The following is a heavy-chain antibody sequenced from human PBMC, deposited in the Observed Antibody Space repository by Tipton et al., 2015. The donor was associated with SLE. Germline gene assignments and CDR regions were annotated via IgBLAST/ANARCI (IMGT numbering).Heavy chain of an antibody. CDR2: LLYSGSS. Sequence: LRLSCTVSGDSVTTSYFSWIRQPPGKGLEWIGSLLYSGSSYYNPSLKSRVTISLDTSKNQFSLKLSSVTAADTALYFCVRHSYISARRGSGYYYYGMDVWGQGTTVTVSS. J-gene: IGHJ6*02. CDR3: VRHSYISARRGSGYYYYGMDV. D-gene: IGHD6-6*01. V-gene: IGHV4-39*01. CDR1: GDSVTTSY.